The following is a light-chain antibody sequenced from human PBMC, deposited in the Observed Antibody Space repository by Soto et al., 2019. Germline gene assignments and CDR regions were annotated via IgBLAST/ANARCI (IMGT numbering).Light chain of an antibody. CDR1: SSNIENNY. Sequence: QSVLTQPPSVSAAPGQKVTISCSGSSSNIENNYVFWYQQLPGTAPKLLIYDNDKRPSGIPDRFSGSKSGTSATLGITGLQTGDEADYCCATWDRSLSIGVFGGGTKVTVL. J-gene: IGLJ2*01. V-gene: IGLV1-51*01. CDR2: DND. CDR3: ATWDRSLSIGV.